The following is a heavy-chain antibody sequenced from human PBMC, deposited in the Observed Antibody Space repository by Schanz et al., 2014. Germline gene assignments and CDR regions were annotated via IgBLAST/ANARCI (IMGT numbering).Heavy chain of an antibody. CDR3: VGGQNWFDP. CDR2: MSYDGSNK. V-gene: IGHV3-30*19. D-gene: IGHD2-15*01. Sequence: QVQLVESGGGVVQPGRSLRLSCAASGFNISTYGMHWVRQAPGKGLEWVAVMSYDGSNKYYADSVKGRFTISRDTPKNTLYVQMNSLRADDTAVYYCVGGQNWFDPWGQGTLVTVSS. CDR1: GFNISTYG. J-gene: IGHJ5*02.